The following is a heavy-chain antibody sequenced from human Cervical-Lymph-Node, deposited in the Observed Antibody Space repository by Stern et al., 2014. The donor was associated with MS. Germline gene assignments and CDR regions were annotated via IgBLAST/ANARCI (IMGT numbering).Heavy chain of an antibody. Sequence: QLQLQESGPGLVRPSGTLSLTCAVSGDSISNDNWWSWVRQPPGKGLEWIGEVYHTGSPNYAPSLKSRVTISVDKSKNQFSLRLTSMTAADTAVYYCARDQGFQLMNSWGQGTLVIVSS. D-gene: IGHD2-2*01. J-gene: IGHJ4*02. CDR2: VYHTGSP. CDR3: ARDQGFQLMNS. V-gene: IGHV4-4*02. CDR1: GDSISNDNW.